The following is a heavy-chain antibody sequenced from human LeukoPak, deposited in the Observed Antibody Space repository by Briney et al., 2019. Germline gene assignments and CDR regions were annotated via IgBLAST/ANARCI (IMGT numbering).Heavy chain of an antibody. D-gene: IGHD6-13*01. J-gene: IGHJ4*02. CDR2: IYYSGST. V-gene: IGHV4-59*01. CDR3: ARVRSSRSGGFDY. Sequence: SETLSLTRTVSGGSINNYYWSWIRQPPGKRLEGIGYIYYSGSTNYNPSLKSRVTISVDTSKNQFSLKLSSVTAADTAVYYCARVRSSRSGGFDYWGQGTLVTVSS. CDR1: GGSINNYY.